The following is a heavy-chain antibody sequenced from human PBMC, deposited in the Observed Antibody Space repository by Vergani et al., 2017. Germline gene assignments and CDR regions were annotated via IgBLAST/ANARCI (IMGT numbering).Heavy chain of an antibody. CDR1: GFTFSSYW. J-gene: IGHJ3*02. Sequence: EVQLVESGGGLVQPGGSLRLSCAASGFTFSSYWMSWVRQAPGKGLEWVANIKQDGSEKYYVDSVKGRFTISRDNAKNSLYLQMNSLRAEDTAVYYCAQDLGGRPRYPPNALDIWGQGTMVTVSS. D-gene: IGHD1-26*01. CDR3: AQDLGGRPRYPPNALDI. V-gene: IGHV3-7*03. CDR2: IKQDGSEK.